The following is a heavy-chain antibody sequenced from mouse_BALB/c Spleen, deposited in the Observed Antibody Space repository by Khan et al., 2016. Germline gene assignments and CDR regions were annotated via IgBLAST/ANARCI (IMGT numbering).Heavy chain of an antibody. CDR2: INTYSGES. CDR1: GYTFTNYG. Sequence: QIQLVQSGPELKKPGKTVKISCKASGYTFTNYGMNWVKQAPGKGLKWMGWINTYSGESTYADDFKGRFAFSLETSANTAYLQINNPKNEDTATYFCAIYRYYYGSSRYFDVWGAGTTVTVSS. D-gene: IGHD1-1*01. CDR3: AIYRYYYGSSRYFDV. J-gene: IGHJ1*01. V-gene: IGHV9-3-1*01.